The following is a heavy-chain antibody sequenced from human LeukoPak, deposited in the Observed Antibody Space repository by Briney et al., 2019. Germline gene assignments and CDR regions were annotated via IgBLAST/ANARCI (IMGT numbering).Heavy chain of an antibody. CDR3: ANSEIQQVDY. J-gene: IGHJ4*02. Sequence: PGGSLGLSCAASGFTFSSYGMHSVRQAPGKGLEWVAFIRYDGSNKYYADSVKGRFTISRDNSKNTLYLQMNSLRAEDTAVYYCANSEIQQVDYWGQGTLVTVSS. V-gene: IGHV3-30*02. CDR2: IRYDGSNK. CDR1: GFTFSSYG. D-gene: IGHD1-14*01.